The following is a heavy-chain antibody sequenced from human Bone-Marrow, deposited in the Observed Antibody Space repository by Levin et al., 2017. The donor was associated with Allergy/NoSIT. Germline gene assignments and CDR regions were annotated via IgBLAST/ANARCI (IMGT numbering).Heavy chain of an antibody. V-gene: IGHV3-53*01. Sequence: ASVKVSCAVSGFTVNNNYMTWVRQAPGKGLEWVSIIYSAGSTYYAESVKGRFTISRDSSKNTVYLQMNSLRAEDTAVYYCARYNYGLGQAYWCQGTLVTVSS. D-gene: IGHD3-10*01. CDR2: IYSAGST. CDR3: ARYNYGLGQAY. J-gene: IGHJ4*02. CDR1: GFTVNNNY.